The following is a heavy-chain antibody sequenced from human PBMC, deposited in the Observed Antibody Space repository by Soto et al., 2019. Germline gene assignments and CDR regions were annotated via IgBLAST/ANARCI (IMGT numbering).Heavy chain of an antibody. J-gene: IGHJ3*02. CDR3: ATGRSYVDIVATIDFDI. Sequence: ASVKVSCKVSGYTLTELSMHWVRQAPGKGLEWMGGFDPEDGETIYAQKFQGRVTMTEDTSTDTAYMELSSLRSEDTAVYYCATGRSYVDIVATIDFDIWGQGTMVTVSS. CDR1: GYTLTELS. D-gene: IGHD5-12*01. CDR2: FDPEDGET. V-gene: IGHV1-24*01.